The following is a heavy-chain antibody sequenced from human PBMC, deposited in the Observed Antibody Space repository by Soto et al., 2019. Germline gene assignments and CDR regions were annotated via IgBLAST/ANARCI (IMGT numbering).Heavy chain of an antibody. V-gene: IGHV1-18*01. CDR3: ERENSYFDY. J-gene: IGHJ4*02. CDR1: GYTFRNFG. CDR2: ISAYNANA. Sequence: QIQLLQSGAEVKKPGASVKVTCKASGYTFRNFGITWVRQAPGQGLEWMGWISAYNANANYAHKFQGRLTITAATSTSKAYMELRSLRSDDTAVYYCERENSYFDYLGQGTLVTVSA.